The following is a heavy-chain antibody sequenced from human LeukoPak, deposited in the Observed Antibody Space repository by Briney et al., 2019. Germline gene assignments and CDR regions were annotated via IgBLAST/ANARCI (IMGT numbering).Heavy chain of an antibody. J-gene: IGHJ4*02. CDR3: ARGGTTGWYPYYFDY. Sequence: SETLSLTCTVSGGSISSYYWSWIRQPAGKGLEWIGRIYTSGSTNYNPSLKSRVTTSVDTSKNQFSLKLSSVTAADTAVYYCARGGTTGWYPYYFDYWGQGTLVTVSS. CDR2: IYTSGST. CDR1: GGSISSYY. V-gene: IGHV4-4*07. D-gene: IGHD6-19*01.